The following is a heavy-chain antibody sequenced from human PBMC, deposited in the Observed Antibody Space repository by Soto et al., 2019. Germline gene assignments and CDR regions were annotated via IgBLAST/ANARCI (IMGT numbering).Heavy chain of an antibody. D-gene: IGHD3-16*02. J-gene: IGHJ3*02. CDR3: ARDCLMCGMITFGGVIVQSNAFDI. CDR1: GFTLSSAI. CDR2: ISSSGSTI. Sequence: GGSLRLSCAASGFTLSSAIMHWVRQAPGKGLEWVSYISSSGSTIYYADSVKGRFTISRDNAKNSLYLQMNSLRAEDTAVYYCARDCLMCGMITFGGVIVQSNAFDIWGQGTMVTVSS. V-gene: IGHV3-48*03.